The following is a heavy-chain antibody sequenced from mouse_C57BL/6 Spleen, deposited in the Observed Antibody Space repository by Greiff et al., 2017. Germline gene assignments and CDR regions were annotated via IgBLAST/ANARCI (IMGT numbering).Heavy chain of an antibody. V-gene: IGHV2-2*01. CDR1: GFSLTSYG. Sequence: VQRVESGPGLVQPSQSLSITCTVSGFSLTSYGVHWVRQSPGKGLEWLGVIWRGGSTDYNAAFISRLSISKDNSTSQVFFKMNSRQADDTAIYYCASHYDYDEGFAYWGQGTLVTVSA. J-gene: IGHJ3*01. CDR3: ASHYDYDEGFAY. CDR2: IWRGGST. D-gene: IGHD2-4*01.